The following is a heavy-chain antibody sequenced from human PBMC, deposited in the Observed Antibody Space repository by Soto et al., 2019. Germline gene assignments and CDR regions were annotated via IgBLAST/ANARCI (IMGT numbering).Heavy chain of an antibody. J-gene: IGHJ3*02. V-gene: IGHV3-23*01. CDR1: GFTFSNYA. CDR3: AKGDCSGGSCYFSVLDI. Sequence: GGSLRLSCAASGFTFSNYAMSWVRQAPEKGLEWVSSISGSGGSTYYADSVKGRFTVSRDSSKNTLSLQMNSLRAEDTAVYYCAKGDCSGGSCYFSVLDISAQGTMV. CDR2: ISGSGGST. D-gene: IGHD2-15*01.